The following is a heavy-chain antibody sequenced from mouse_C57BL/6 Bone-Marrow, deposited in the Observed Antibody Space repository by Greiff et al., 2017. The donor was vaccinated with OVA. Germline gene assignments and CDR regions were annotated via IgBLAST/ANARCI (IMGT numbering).Heavy chain of an antibody. CDR2: IDPETGGT. V-gene: IGHV1-15*01. J-gene: IGHJ4*01. CDR3: TRGYINYYAIDY. CDR1: GYTFTDYE. D-gene: IGHD2-5*01. Sequence: VQLQQSGAELVRPGASVTLSCTASGYTFTDYEMHWVKQTPVHGLEWIGAIDPETGGTAYNQKFKGKAILTADKSSSTAYMELRSLTSEDTAVYYCTRGYINYYAIDYWGQGTSVTVSS.